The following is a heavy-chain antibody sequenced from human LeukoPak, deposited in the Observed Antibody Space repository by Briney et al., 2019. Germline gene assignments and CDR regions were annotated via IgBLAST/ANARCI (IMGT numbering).Heavy chain of an antibody. CDR2: ICYSGST. D-gene: IGHD3-22*01. J-gene: IGHJ5*02. Sequence: SETLSLTCTVSGGSISSSSYYWGWIRQPPGKGLEWIGSICYSGSTYYNPSLKSRVTISVDTSKNQFSLKLSSVTAADTAVYYCARMGKKYYYDSSGLPKVDPWGQGTLVTVSS. CDR3: ARMGKKYYYDSSGLPKVDP. V-gene: IGHV4-39*07. CDR1: GGSISSSSYY.